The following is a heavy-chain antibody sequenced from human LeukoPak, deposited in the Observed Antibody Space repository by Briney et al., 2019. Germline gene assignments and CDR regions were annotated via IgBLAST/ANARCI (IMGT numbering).Heavy chain of an antibody. CDR2: ISDDSSFT. CDR1: GLRFRSYA. D-gene: IGHD2-15*01. CDR3: AKGRCSGVGCDSFHS. Sequence: GGSLRLSCVASGLRFRSYAMNWVRQAPGKGLECISTISDDSSFTYYADSVKSRSAIPRDDSKNTLYLQMNNLKVEDTAVYYCAKGRCSGVGCDSFHSWGQGALVTVSS. V-gene: IGHV3-23*01. J-gene: IGHJ4*02.